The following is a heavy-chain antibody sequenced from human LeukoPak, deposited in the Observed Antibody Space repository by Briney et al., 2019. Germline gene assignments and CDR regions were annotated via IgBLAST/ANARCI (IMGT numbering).Heavy chain of an antibody. CDR1: GFTFSSYA. D-gene: IGHD5-18*01. Sequence: GGSLRLSCAASGFTFSSYAMSWVRQAPGKGLEWVSAISSSGGSTYYADSVKGRFTISRDNSKNTLYLQMNSLRVEDTAVYYCAKDYPTGYNYGTPFFDYWGQRILVTVSS. J-gene: IGHJ4*02. CDR3: AKDYPTGYNYGTPFFDY. V-gene: IGHV3-23*01. CDR2: ISSSGGST.